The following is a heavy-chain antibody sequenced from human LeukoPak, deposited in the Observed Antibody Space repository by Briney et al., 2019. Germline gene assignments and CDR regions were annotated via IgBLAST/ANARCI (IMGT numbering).Heavy chain of an antibody. Sequence: GASVKVSFKASGYTCTSYEFNWVRQATGQGLGWMGWMNPNSGNTGYAQKFQGRVTMTRDTATSTAYMELSSLSSEDTAVYYCGTPGVHYDPRGYYPFQHWGQGTLVTVSS. CDR2: MNPNSGNT. CDR3: GTPGVHYDPRGYYPFQH. J-gene: IGHJ1*01. CDR1: GYTCTSYE. D-gene: IGHD3-22*01. V-gene: IGHV1-8*01.